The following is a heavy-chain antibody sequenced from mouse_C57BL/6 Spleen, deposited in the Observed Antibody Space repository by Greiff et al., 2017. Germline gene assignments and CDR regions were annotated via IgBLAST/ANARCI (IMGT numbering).Heavy chain of an antibody. CDR1: GFTFSDYG. V-gene: IGHV5-17*01. J-gene: IGHJ4*01. D-gene: IGHD2-14*01. Sequence: EVMLVESGGGLVKPGGSLKLSCAASGFTFSDYGMHWVRQAPEKGLEWVAYISSGSSTIYYADTVKGRFTISRDNAKNTLFLQMTSLRSEDTAMYYCAMRDDVDYAMDYWGQGTSVTVSS. CDR2: ISSGSSTI. CDR3: AMRDDVDYAMDY.